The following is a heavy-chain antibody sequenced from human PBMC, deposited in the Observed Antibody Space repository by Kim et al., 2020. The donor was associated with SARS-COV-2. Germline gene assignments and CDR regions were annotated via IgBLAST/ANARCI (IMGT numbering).Heavy chain of an antibody. CDR3: ARLYGSGSYYFDY. V-gene: IGHV4-59*01. Sequence: YNPSLKSRVTISVDTSKNQFSLKLSSVTAADTAVYYCARLYGSGSYYFDYWGQGTLVTVSS. J-gene: IGHJ4*02. D-gene: IGHD3-10*01.